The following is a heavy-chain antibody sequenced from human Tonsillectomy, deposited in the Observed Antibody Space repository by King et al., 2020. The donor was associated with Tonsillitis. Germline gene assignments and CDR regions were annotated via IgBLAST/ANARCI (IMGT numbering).Heavy chain of an antibody. CDR2: ISGSGAST. D-gene: IGHD3-16*01. Sequence: QLVQSGGGLVQPGGSLRLSCAASGFTFSSYAMSWVRQAPGKGLEWVSAISGSGASTYYADSVKGRFTISRDNSKSTLFLQMDSLRAEDTAVYYCARAPRSFGRTRGDAFDICGQGTMVTVSS. J-gene: IGHJ3*02. CDR1: GFTFSSYA. CDR3: ARAPRSFGRTRGDAFDI. V-gene: IGHV3-23*04.